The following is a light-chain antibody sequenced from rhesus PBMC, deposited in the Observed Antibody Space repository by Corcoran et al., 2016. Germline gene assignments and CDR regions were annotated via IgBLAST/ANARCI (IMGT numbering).Light chain of an antibody. CDR2: EVI. CDR1: SSDIGGSNR. J-gene: IGLJ1*01. Sequence: QAAPTQSPSVSGSPGQSVTISCTGTSSDIGGSNRVSWYQLHPGKAPKVMIYEVIKRPSGDSARFSVSKSGTTASLTISGLQAEVDADYYCSADATFNTCIFVSGTRLTVL. CDR3: SADATFNTCI. V-gene: IGLV2-13*03.